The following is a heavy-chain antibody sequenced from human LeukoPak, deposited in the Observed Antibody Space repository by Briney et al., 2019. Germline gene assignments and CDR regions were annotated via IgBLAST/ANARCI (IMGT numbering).Heavy chain of an antibody. D-gene: IGHD3-3*01. V-gene: IGHV3-49*04. J-gene: IGHJ6*02. CDR3: TREGYYDFWSGLIFYGMDV. Sequence: GGSLRLSCAASGFTVSSNYMSWVRQAPGKGLEWVGFIRSKAYGGTTEYAASVKGRFTISRDDSKSIAYLQMNSLKTEDTAVYYCTREGYYDFWSGLIFYGMDVWGQGTTVTVSS. CDR1: GFTVSSNY. CDR2: IRSKAYGGTT.